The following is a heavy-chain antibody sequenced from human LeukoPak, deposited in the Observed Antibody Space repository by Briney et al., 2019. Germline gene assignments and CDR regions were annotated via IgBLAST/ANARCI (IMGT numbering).Heavy chain of an antibody. J-gene: IGHJ4*02. V-gene: IGHV1-24*01. CDR1: GYTLTELS. Sequence: GASVKVSCKVSGYTLTELSMHWVRQAPGKGLEWMGGFDPEDGETIYAQKFQGRVTMTEDTSTDTAYMELSSLRSEDTAVYYCATDRSGYYDSSGYYRHWGQGTLVTVSS. D-gene: IGHD3-22*01. CDR3: ATDRSGYYDSSGYYRH. CDR2: FDPEDGET.